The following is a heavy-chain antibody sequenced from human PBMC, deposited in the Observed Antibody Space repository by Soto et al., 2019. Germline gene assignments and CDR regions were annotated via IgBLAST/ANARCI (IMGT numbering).Heavy chain of an antibody. J-gene: IGHJ4*02. Sequence: QVQLVQSGAEVKEPGSSVKVSCKATGDLFNNYAFNWVRQAPGQELEWMGRISPLFSTTNYAQKFQGRVTIGADEMTHIVYLEVSNLDSEATAMYYCAASSSVAAAGYFKFWGQGTLVTVPP. CDR2: ISPLFSTT. CDR3: AASSSVAAAGYFKF. CDR1: GDLFNNYA. V-gene: IGHV1-69*01. D-gene: IGHD6-13*01.